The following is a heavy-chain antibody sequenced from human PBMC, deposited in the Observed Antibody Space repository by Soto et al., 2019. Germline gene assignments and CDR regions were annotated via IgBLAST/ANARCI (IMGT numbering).Heavy chain of an antibody. CDR1: GFTFSSYA. CDR3: AKVVGGGLVCSGGSCRVFLH. V-gene: IGHV3-23*01. Sequence: EVQLLESGGGLVQPGGSLRLSCAASGFTFSSYAMSWVRQAPGKGLEWVSVISGSGGSTYYADSVKGRFTISRDNSKNTLYLQMNSLRAEDTAVYYCAKVVGGGLVCSGGSCRVFLHWGQGTLVTVSS. CDR2: ISGSGGST. D-gene: IGHD2-15*01. J-gene: IGHJ1*01.